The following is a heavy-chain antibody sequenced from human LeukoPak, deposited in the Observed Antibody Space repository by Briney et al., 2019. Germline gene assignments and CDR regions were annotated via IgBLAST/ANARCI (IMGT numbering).Heavy chain of an antibody. D-gene: IGHD3-22*01. CDR2: INTSGNT. CDR1: GGSISSYY. V-gene: IGHV4-4*07. CDR3: ARDKRDDSSGYYTVFDY. J-gene: IGHJ4*02. Sequence: SETQSLTCTVSGGSISSYYWSWIRQPAGKGLEWIGRINTSGNTNYNPSLKSRVTMSVDTSKNQFSLKLSSVTAADTAVYYCARDKRDDSSGYYTVFDYWGQGTLVTVSS.